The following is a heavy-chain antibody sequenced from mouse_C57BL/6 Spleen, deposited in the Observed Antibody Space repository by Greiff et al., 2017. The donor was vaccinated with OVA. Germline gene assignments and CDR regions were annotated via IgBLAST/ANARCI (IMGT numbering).Heavy chain of an antibody. J-gene: IGHJ2*01. CDR1: GYTFTSYW. Sequence: VQLQQPGAELVMPGASVKLSCKASGYTFTSYWMHWVKQRPGQGLEWIGEIDPSDSYTNYNQKFKGKSTLAVDKSSSTAYMQLSSLTSADSAVYYCARDYYGSSYYFDYWGQGTTLTVAS. CDR3: ARDYYGSSYYFDY. D-gene: IGHD1-1*01. V-gene: IGHV1-69*01. CDR2: IDPSDSYT.